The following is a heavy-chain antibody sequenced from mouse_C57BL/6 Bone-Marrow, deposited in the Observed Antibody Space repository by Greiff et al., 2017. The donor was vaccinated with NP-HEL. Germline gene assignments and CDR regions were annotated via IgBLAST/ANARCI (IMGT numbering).Heavy chain of an antibody. V-gene: IGHV1-18*01. D-gene: IGHD1-1*01. Sequence: EVQLQQSGPELVKPGASVKIPCKASGYTFTDYNMDWVKQSHGKSLEWIGDINPNNGGTIYNQKFKGKATLTVDKSSSTAYMELRSLTSEDTAVYYCARSRAYYYGCSYCYYAMDYWGQGTSVTVSS. CDR2: INPNNGGT. CDR1: GYTFTDYN. CDR3: ARSRAYYYGCSYCYYAMDY. J-gene: IGHJ4*01.